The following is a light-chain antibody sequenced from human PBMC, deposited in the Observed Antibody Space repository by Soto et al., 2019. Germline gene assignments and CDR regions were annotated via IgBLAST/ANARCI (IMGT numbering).Light chain of an antibody. Sequence: QSVLTQPPSVSGAPGQRVTISCTGSSSNIGAGYDVHWYQQLPGTAPKLLIYGNNNRPSGVPDRFSGSKSGTSASLAITGLQAEDEGDYYCQSSDSTLRVVFGGGTKLTVL. J-gene: IGLJ3*02. CDR2: GNN. CDR1: SSNIGAGYD. CDR3: QSSDSTLRVV. V-gene: IGLV1-40*01.